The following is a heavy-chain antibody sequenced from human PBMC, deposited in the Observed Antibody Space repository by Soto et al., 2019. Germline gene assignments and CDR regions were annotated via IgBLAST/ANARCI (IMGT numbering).Heavy chain of an antibody. CDR2: IIPIFGTA. CDR1: GGTFSSYA. J-gene: IGHJ3*02. Sequence: SVKVSCKASGGTFSSYAISWVRQAPGQGLEWMGGIIPIFGTANYAQKFQGRVTITADESTSTAYMELSSLRSEDTAVYYCARVFGGSYDAFDIWGQGTMVTVSS. V-gene: IGHV1-69*13. CDR3: ARVFGGSYDAFDI. D-gene: IGHD1-26*01.